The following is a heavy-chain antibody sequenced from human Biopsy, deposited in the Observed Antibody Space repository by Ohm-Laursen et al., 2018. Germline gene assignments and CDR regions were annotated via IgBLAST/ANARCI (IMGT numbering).Heavy chain of an antibody. CDR3: ARWETTLGRSLDS. CDR1: GYTFTRHD. V-gene: IGHV1-8*01. J-gene: IGHJ4*02. Sequence: SVKVSCKVSGYTFTRHDINWVRQATGQGLEWMGWMSPNTGNTVYAQRFQDRVTMTSDTSTGTAYMELTSLTSDDTAVYFCARWETTLGRSLDSWGQGTLVAVSS. CDR2: MSPNTGNT. D-gene: IGHD1-26*01.